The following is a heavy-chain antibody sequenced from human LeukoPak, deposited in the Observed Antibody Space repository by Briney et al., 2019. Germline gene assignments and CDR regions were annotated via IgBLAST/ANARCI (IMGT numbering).Heavy chain of an antibody. D-gene: IGHD3-22*01. J-gene: IGHJ4*02. CDR2: IYSGGST. CDR3: AKDRPNYYDSSGHYYRRDGDY. Sequence: QPGGSLRLSCAASGFTVSSNYMSWVRQAPGKGLEWVSVIYSGGSTYYADSVKGRFTISRDNSKNTLYLQMNSLRAEDTAIYYCAKDRPNYYDSSGHYYRRDGDYWGQGTLVTVSS. CDR1: GFTVSSNY. V-gene: IGHV3-53*01.